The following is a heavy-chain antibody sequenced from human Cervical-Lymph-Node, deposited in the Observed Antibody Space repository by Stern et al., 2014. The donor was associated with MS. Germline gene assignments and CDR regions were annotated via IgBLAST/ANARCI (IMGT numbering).Heavy chain of an antibody. CDR2: IKSATDGGTT. D-gene: IGHD3-10*01. V-gene: IGHV3-15*01. Sequence: EVQLVESGGGLVKPGGSLRLSCAVSGFTFNNAWMTWVRQAPGRGLEWVGRIKSATDGGTTDYAAPVKGRFIISRETTKNTLYLHMNSLKIEDTAVYYCTTPFITVLRGVRKDVWGQGTTVTVSS. J-gene: IGHJ6*02. CDR3: TTPFITVLRGVRKDV. CDR1: GFTFNNAW.